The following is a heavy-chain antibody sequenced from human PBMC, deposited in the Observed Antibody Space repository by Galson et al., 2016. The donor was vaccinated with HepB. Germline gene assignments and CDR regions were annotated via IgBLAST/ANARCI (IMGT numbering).Heavy chain of an antibody. Sequence: SETLSLTCTVSGGSISAFYWSWTRQPPGKGLEWLGYLYFGRSTHYNPSLKSRVIISVDTSKNQFSLKLSSVTAADSAVYYCAGGSRLGELFHWGQGTLATVSS. CDR1: GGSISAFY. J-gene: IGHJ4*02. CDR2: LYFGRST. V-gene: IGHV4-59*01. D-gene: IGHD3-16*01. CDR3: AGGSRLGELFH.